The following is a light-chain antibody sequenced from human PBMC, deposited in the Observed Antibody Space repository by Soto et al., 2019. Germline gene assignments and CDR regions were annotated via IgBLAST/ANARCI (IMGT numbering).Light chain of an antibody. J-gene: IGKJ1*01. V-gene: IGKV1-5*03. CDR3: QQYYSYPWT. CDR1: QSINTL. CDR2: KAS. Sequence: DIQMTQSPSTLSASVGDRVAITCRASQSINTLLVWYQQKPGKAPKLLIYKASKLESGVPSRFSGSGSGTEFTLTISSLQPDDFATYYCQQYYSYPWTFGKGPKVEIK.